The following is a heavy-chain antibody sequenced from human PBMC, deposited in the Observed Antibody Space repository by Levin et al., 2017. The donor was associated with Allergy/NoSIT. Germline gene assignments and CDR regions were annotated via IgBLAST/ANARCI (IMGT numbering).Heavy chain of an antibody. V-gene: IGHV3-23*01. CDR3: AKSRRVEPGTSGLDS. CDR1: GFTFRHFA. CDR2: ISGSGSKT. Sequence: GESLKISCAASGFTFRHFAMAWVRQAPGKGLDWVSAISGSGSKTYYADSVKGRFIISRDNSSNTLFLQMDSLSLEDTATYYCAKSRRVEPGTSGLDSWGQGTLVTVSS. D-gene: IGHD6-13*01. J-gene: IGHJ4*02.